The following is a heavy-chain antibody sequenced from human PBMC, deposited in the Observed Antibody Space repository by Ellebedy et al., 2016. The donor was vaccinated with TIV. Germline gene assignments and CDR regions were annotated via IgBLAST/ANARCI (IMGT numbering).Heavy chain of an antibody. CDR3: ARRASGRSDLGRVVYFDY. D-gene: IGHD1-26*01. V-gene: IGHV4-59*08. Sequence: SETLSLTCTVSGGSLIRDYWNWIRQSPGKGLEWIGYMSYSGSTNYNPSLNSRVTISVDTSKNQFSLNLSSVTAADTAVYYCARRASGRSDLGRVVYFDYWGQGTLVTVSS. CDR2: MSYSGST. J-gene: IGHJ4*02. CDR1: GGSLIRDY.